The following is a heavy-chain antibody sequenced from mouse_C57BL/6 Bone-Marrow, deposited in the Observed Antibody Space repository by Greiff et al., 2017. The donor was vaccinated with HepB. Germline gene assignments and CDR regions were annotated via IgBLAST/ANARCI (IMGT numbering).Heavy chain of an antibody. J-gene: IGHJ1*03. CDR3: ARDIYYGNYEYFDV. CDR2: INPNNGGT. CDR1: GYTFTDYY. Sequence: EVQLQQSGPELVKPGASVKISCKASGYTFTDYYMNWVKQSHGKSLEWIGDINPNNGGTSYNQKFKGKATLTVDKSSSTAYMELRSLTSEDSAVYYCARDIYYGNYEYFDVWGTGTTVTVSS. D-gene: IGHD2-1*01. V-gene: IGHV1-26*01.